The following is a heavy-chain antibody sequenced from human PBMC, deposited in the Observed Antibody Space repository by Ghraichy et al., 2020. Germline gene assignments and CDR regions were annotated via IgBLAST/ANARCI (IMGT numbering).Heavy chain of an antibody. V-gene: IGHV3-48*01. CDR2: ISGGSDII. J-gene: IGHJ4*02. Sequence: GESLNISCKASGFAFSNYDMDWARQVPGKELEWVSFISGGSDIIRYADSVKGRFTISRDNARNSLYLQMNSLRVDDTAVYFCVRDWPVDWGQGTLVTVSS. CDR1: GFAFSNYD. CDR3: VRDWPVD.